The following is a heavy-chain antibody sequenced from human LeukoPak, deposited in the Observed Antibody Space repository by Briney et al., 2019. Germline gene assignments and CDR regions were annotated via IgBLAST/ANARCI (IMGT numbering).Heavy chain of an antibody. D-gene: IGHD4-11*01. CDR1: GYTFTSYY. V-gene: IGHV1-46*01. CDR2: INPSGGST. CDR3: ARDQAVTIVAAVYYYYMDV. J-gene: IGHJ6*03. Sequence: ASVKVSCKASGYTFTSYYMHWVRQAPGQGLKWMGIINPSGGSTSYAQKFQGRVTMTRDMSTSTVYMELSSLRSEDTAVYYCARDQAVTIVAAVYYYYMDVWGKGTTVTVSS.